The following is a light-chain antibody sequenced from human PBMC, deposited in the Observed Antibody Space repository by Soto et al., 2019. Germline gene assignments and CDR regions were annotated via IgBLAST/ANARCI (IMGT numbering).Light chain of an antibody. V-gene: IGLV1-51*01. CDR3: ATWDYSLTGEV. Sequence: QAVVTQPPSVSAAPGQKVTISCSGGSSNIGNNYVSWYQQLPGTAPKLLIYDNNKRPSGIPDRFSGSKSGTSGTLDITGLQTGDEADYYCATWDYSLTGEVFGGGTKLTVL. CDR2: DNN. J-gene: IGLJ2*01. CDR1: SSNIGNNY.